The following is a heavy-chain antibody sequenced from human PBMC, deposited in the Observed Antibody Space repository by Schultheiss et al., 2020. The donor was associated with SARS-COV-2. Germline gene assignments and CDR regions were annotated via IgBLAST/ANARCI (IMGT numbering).Heavy chain of an antibody. V-gene: IGHV3-21*04. CDR3: AKLTTSSGFDS. Sequence: GESLKISCAASGFIFSSYSMNWVRQAPGKGLEWVSSITMSSTYIYYADSVKGRFTISRDDSKNTLSLQMNSLRAEDTAVYYCAKLTTSSGFDSWGQGTLVTVSS. CDR2: ITMSSTYI. J-gene: IGHJ4*02. D-gene: IGHD6-25*01. CDR1: GFIFSSYS.